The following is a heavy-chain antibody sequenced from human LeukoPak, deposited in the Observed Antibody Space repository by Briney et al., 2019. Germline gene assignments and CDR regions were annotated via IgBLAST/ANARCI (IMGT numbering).Heavy chain of an antibody. CDR1: GGSISSYY. CDR2: VHYSGST. J-gene: IGHJ4*02. Sequence: SETLSLTCTVSGGSISSYYWSWIRQPPAKGLEWIGCVHYSGSTSYNPSLKSRVTISVDTSKNQFSLKLSSVTAADTAVYYCAGGSGTMAYWGLGTLVTVSS. CDR3: AGGSGTMAY. V-gene: IGHV4-59*08. D-gene: IGHD3-10*01.